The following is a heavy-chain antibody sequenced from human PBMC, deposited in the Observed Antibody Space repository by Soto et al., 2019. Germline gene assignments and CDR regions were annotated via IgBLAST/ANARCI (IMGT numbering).Heavy chain of an antibody. CDR1: GGSFSDYY. Sequence: QVQLQQWGAGLLKPSETLSLTCAVYGGSFSDYYWIWIRQPPGKGLEWIGEINHNGSTNYNPPLKSRVTLSVVSSTSQFSLKLSSVTAADTGVYYCARGSLRVAGTSWYFDLWGRGTLVTVSS. CDR3: ARGSLRVAGTSWYFDL. CDR2: INHNGST. D-gene: IGHD6-19*01. V-gene: IGHV4-34*01. J-gene: IGHJ2*01.